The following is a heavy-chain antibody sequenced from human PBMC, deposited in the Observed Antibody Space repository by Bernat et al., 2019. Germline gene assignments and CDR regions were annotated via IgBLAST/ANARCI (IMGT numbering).Heavy chain of an antibody. CDR1: GYTFTSYG. CDR2: ISAYNGNT. D-gene: IGHD3-10*01. CDR3: ARSLAGGSENDFDAIDI. Sequence: QVQLVQSGAEVKKPGASVKVSCKASGYTFTSYGISWVRQAPGQGLEWMGWISAYNGNTNYAQKLQGRVTMTTDTSMNTAYMELRSLRSDDTAVYYCARSLAGGSENDFDAIDIWGQGTMVTVSS. V-gene: IGHV1-18*01. J-gene: IGHJ3*02.